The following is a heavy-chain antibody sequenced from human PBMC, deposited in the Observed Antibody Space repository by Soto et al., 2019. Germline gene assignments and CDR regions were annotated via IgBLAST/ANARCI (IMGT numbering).Heavy chain of an antibody. J-gene: IGHJ4*02. CDR3: ARHGRIVGATSFFGY. D-gene: IGHD1-26*01. Sequence: KTSETLSLTCTVSGGSISSSSYYWGWIRQPPGKGLEWIGSIYYSGSTYYNPSLKSRVAISVDTSKNQFSLKLSSVTAADTAVYYCARHGRIVGATSFFGYWGQGTLVTVSS. CDR2: IYYSGST. CDR1: GGSISSSSYY. V-gene: IGHV4-39*01.